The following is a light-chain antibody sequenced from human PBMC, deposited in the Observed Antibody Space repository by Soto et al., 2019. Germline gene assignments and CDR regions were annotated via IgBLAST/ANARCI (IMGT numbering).Light chain of an antibody. CDR1: QRLSASD. CDR3: QQYGSSPLIT. Sequence: EIVLTQSPGTLSLSPGQRATPSCRASQRLSASDIAWYQQKPGQAPKFLIYGVSSRATGIPDRFSGSGSGRDFTRTISRLEPEDFAVYHCQQYGSSPLITFGQGTRLEIK. CDR2: GVS. J-gene: IGKJ5*01. V-gene: IGKV3-20*01.